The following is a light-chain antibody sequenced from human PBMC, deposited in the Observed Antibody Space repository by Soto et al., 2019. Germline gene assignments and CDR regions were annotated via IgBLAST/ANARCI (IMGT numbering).Light chain of an antibody. Sequence: DIQMTQSTSSLSASVGDRVTITCQASQDISKYLNWYQLQPGKAPRLLIYDASNGDAGVPSRFSGSGSGTDFTLTISSLQPEDIATYFCQQFDTLPPAFGEGTKLEIK. V-gene: IGKV1-33*01. CDR3: QQFDTLPPA. J-gene: IGKJ2*01. CDR1: QDISKY. CDR2: DAS.